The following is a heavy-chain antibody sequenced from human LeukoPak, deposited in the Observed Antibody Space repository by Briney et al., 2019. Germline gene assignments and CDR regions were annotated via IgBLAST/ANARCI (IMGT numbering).Heavy chain of an antibody. CDR3: TKDPNGDYVGAFDF. V-gene: IGHV3-23*01. D-gene: IGHD4-17*01. CDR2: ISPGGGTT. J-gene: IGHJ3*01. Sequence: GGSLRLSCAVSGFAFGSEAMSWVRQSPARGLEWVASISPGGGTTYYADYVKGRFTISRDNSKSTLFLQMNSLRAEDTAVYYCTKDPNGDYVGAFDFWGQGTMVTVSS. CDR1: GFAFGSEA.